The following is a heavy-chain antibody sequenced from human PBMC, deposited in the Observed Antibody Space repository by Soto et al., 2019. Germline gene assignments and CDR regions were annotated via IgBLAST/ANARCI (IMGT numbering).Heavy chain of an antibody. D-gene: IGHD4-17*01. J-gene: IGHJ4*02. Sequence: QVQLVQSGAEVKKPGASVKVSCQASGYSFSNNGISWVRQAPGQGFEWMGWINGDNGNTNYAQKVQGRVTMTTDTSTSTAYLELRSLRSDDTAVYYCARDLGYGDYGTDFWGQGTLVTVSS. V-gene: IGHV1-18*04. CDR2: INGDNGNT. CDR1: GYSFSNNG. CDR3: ARDLGYGDYGTDF.